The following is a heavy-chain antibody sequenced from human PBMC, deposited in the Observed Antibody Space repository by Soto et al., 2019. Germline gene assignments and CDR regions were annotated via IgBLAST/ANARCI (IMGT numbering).Heavy chain of an antibody. CDR3: AREEGDSGTCGNSRFDP. D-gene: IGHD6-19*01. CDR2: IYPSGTT. Sequence: SSESLSLTCTVSGGSISNYYWSWIRQPAGKGLEWIGRIYPSGTTTYNPSLTSRVTMSVDTSRNQISLKVSSVTAADTAVYYCAREEGDSGTCGNSRFDPWGQGTPV. V-gene: IGHV4-4*07. CDR1: GGSISNYY. J-gene: IGHJ5*02.